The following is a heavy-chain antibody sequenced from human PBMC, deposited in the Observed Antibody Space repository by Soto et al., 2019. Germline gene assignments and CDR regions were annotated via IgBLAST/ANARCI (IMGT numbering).Heavy chain of an antibody. J-gene: IGHJ4*02. V-gene: IGHV4-39*01. CDR2: IDYSGTA. CDR1: SGSISVTNVF. Sequence: SETLSLTCTVSSGSISVTNVFWGWVRQPPGKGLEWIGNIDYSGTAYFSPSLATRVTFHVDTSKNQFSLTLYSVTAADTAAYYCARITGRHLDYWGQGILVTVSS. D-gene: IGHD1-20*01. CDR3: ARITGRHLDY.